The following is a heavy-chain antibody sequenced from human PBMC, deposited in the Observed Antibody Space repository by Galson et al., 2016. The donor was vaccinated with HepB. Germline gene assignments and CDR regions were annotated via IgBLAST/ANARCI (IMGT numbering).Heavy chain of an antibody. Sequence: ETLSLTCTVSGGSISSTTHYWGWIRQSPAKGLEWIGRAFSGGGTDYSPSLKNRVTISVDTSKSQFSLKLTSVTAADTAVYYCVRVPPWGYSTNFQLGFDLWGQGTLVTVSS. CDR3: VRVPPWGYSTNFQLGFDL. CDR2: AFSGGGT. V-gene: IGHV4-39*07. D-gene: IGHD6-13*01. J-gene: IGHJ5*02. CDR1: GGSISSTTHY.